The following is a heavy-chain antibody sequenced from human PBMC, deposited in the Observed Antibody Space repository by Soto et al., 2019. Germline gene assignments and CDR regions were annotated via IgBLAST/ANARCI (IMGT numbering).Heavy chain of an antibody. J-gene: IGHJ6*02. Sequence: GGSLRLSCAASGFTFSSYAMSWVRQAPGKGLEWVSAISGSGGSTYYADSVKGRFTISRDNSKNTLYLQMNSLRAEDTAVYYCAKGWELSRYYYYGMDVWGQGTTVTVSS. CDR2: ISGSGGST. V-gene: IGHV3-23*01. CDR1: GFTFSSYA. CDR3: AKGWELSRYYYYGMDV. D-gene: IGHD3-16*02.